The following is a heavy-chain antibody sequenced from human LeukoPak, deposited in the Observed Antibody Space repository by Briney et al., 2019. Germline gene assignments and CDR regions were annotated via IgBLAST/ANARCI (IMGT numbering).Heavy chain of an antibody. V-gene: IGHV4-59*01. Sequence: SETLSLTCTVYGGSISSYYWSWIRQPPGKGLEWIGCIYYSGTTNYNPSLKSRVTISVDTSKNQFPLKLSSVTAADTALYYCARVDYGGNQLRYYYFDYWGKGTLVTVPS. CDR1: GGSISSYY. CDR2: IYYSGTT. D-gene: IGHD4-23*01. CDR3: ARVDYGGNQLRYYYFDY. J-gene: IGHJ4*02.